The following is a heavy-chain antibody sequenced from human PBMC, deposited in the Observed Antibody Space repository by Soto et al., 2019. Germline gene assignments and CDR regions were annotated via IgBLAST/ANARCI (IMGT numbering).Heavy chain of an antibody. Sequence: PGVSLRLSCSAPGFTFSSYAMHWVRQAPGKGLEYVSAISSNGGSTYYADSVKGRFTISRDNSKNTLYLQMSSLRAEDTAVYYCVKGPLRFLEWLPLENWFDPWGQGTLVTVSS. CDR1: GFTFSSYA. J-gene: IGHJ5*02. D-gene: IGHD3-3*01. CDR2: ISSNGGST. V-gene: IGHV3-64D*06. CDR3: VKGPLRFLEWLPLENWFDP.